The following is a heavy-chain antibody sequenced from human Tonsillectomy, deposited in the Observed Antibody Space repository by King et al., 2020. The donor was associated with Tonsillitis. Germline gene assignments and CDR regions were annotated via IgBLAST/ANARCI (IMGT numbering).Heavy chain of an antibody. CDR2: ISSSGSTI. CDR3: ARDGPTTVVSPSEYFQH. J-gene: IGHJ1*01. V-gene: IGHV3-48*03. Sequence: VQLVESGGGLVQPGGSLRLSCAASGFTFSSYEMNWVRQAPGKGLEWGSYISSSGSTIYYADSVKGRFTISRDNAKNSLYLQMNSLRAEDTAVYYCARDGPTTVVSPSEYFQHWGQGTLVTVSS. D-gene: IGHD4-23*01. CDR1: GFTFSSYE.